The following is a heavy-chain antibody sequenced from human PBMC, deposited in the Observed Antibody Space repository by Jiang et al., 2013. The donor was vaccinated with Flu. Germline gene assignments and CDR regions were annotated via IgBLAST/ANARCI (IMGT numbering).Heavy chain of an antibody. Sequence: LLKPSETLFLTCTVSGGSISSSSFCWGWIRQPPGKGLEWIGSIYCGGSSYYNPSLKSRVTISLDTSKNQFSLRLNSVTAADTAVYYCARPFYGSPYSYGHWGQG. CDR3: ARPFYGSPYSYGH. CDR1: GGSISSSSFC. D-gene: IGHD5-18*01. V-gene: IGHV4-39*07. CDR2: IYCGGSS. J-gene: IGHJ1*01.